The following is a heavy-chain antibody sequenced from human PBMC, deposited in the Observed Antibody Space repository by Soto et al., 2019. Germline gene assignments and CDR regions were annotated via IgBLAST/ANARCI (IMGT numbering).Heavy chain of an antibody. Sequence: PGGSLRLSCAASGFTFSSYGMHWVRKAPGKGLEWVAVISYDGSNKYYADSVKGRFTISRDNSKNTLYLQMNSLRAEDTAVYYCAKDRKAAAGSFDLWGRGTLVTVSS. J-gene: IGHJ2*01. CDR2: ISYDGSNK. V-gene: IGHV3-30*18. CDR1: GFTFSSYG. D-gene: IGHD6-13*01. CDR3: AKDRKAAAGSFDL.